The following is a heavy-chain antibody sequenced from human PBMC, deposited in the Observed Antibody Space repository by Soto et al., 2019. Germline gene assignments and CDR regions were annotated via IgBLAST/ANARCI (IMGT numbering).Heavy chain of an antibody. D-gene: IGHD3-3*01. Sequence: QVQLVQSGAEVKKPGASVKVSCKASGYTFTSYGISWVRQAPGQGLEWMGWINPYNGNTNYAQKLQGRVTMTTDTSTRTASMERRSLRFDDTAVYYCARDVGHGLIDYRGQGTLVTVSS. CDR1: GYTFTSYG. CDR3: ARDVGHGLIDY. V-gene: IGHV1-18*01. CDR2: INPYNGNT. J-gene: IGHJ4*02.